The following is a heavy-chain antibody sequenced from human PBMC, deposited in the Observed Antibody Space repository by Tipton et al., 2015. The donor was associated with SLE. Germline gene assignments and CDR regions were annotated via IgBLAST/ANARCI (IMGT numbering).Heavy chain of an antibody. V-gene: IGHV4-59*12. D-gene: IGHD6-13*01. Sequence: TLSLTCTVSGGSMSGYHWSWIRQSPGKGLEWVGHVYYTGTPYYNPSLKSRVTISVDTSKNQFSLQLNSVTPEDTAVYYCARDGEAAGPHYYYYYYMDVWGKGTTVTVSS. CDR3: ARDGEAAGPHYYYYYYMDV. CDR1: GGSMSGYH. CDR2: VYYTGTP. J-gene: IGHJ6*03.